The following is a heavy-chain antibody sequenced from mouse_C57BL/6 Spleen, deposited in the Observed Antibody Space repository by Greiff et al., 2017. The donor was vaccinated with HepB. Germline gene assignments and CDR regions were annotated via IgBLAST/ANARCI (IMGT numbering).Heavy chain of an antibody. CDR2: IWRGGST. CDR1: GFSLTSYG. J-gene: IGHJ4*01. Sequence: QVQLQQSGPGLVQPSQSLSITCTVSGFSLTSYGVHWVRQSPGKGLEWLGVIWRGGSTDYNAAFMSRLSITKDNSKSQVFFKMNSLQADDTAIYYGAKNGAYYSNYGYAMDYWGQGTSVTVSS. D-gene: IGHD2-5*01. CDR3: AKNGAYYSNYGYAMDY. V-gene: IGHV2-5*01.